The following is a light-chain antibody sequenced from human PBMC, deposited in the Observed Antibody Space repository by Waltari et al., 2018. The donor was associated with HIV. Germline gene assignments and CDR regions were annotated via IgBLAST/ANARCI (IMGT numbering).Light chain of an antibody. CDR2: GDS. CDR1: ELGNTC. V-gene: IGLV3-1*01. Sequence: YELTQPPSVSVSGGQTATITCSGHELGNTCVCWYQQKPGQSPILVIYGDSKRPSGIPERFSGSNSGGTATLTISGTQAMDEADYYCQAWDSSAMVFGGGTKLTVL. J-gene: IGLJ2*01. CDR3: QAWDSSAMV.